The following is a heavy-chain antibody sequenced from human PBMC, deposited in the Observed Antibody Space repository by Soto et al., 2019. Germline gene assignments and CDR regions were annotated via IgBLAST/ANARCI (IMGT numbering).Heavy chain of an antibody. CDR1: GFTFSDFG. D-gene: IGHD3-9*01. V-gene: IGHV3-23*01. Sequence: GSLRLSCSASGFTFSDFGMSWVRQAPGKGLEWVSVTTGSGGNTYYPDSVKGRFTMYWDNSKNTLYLQMSRLRAEDTAVYYCKKREGQRFSDWYFDYWGQGTLVTVSS. CDR3: KKREGQRFSDWYFDY. J-gene: IGHJ4*02. CDR2: TTGSGGNT.